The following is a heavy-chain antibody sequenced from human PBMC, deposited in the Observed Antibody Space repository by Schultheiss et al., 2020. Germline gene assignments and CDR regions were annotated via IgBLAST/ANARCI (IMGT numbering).Heavy chain of an antibody. Sequence: SETLSLTCAVSGGSISSCGYSWSWIRQPPGKGLEWIGYIYYSGSTYYNPSLKSRVTISVDTSKNQFSLKLSSVTAADTAVYYCARSREDYMDVCGKGTTVTGSS. V-gene: IGHV4-30-4*07. D-gene: IGHD5-24*01. CDR2: IYYSGST. J-gene: IGHJ6*03. CDR3: ARSREDYMDV. CDR1: GGSISSCGYS.